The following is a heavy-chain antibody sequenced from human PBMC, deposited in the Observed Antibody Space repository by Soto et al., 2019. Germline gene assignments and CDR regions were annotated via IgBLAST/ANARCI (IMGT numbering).Heavy chain of an antibody. CDR1: GFTFSSYA. CDR3: AKIATYYDFWSGYYHFDY. J-gene: IGHJ4*02. CDR2: ISGSGGST. V-gene: IGHV3-23*01. Sequence: GGSLILSCAASGFTFSSYAMSWVRQAPGKGLEWVSAISGSGGSTYYADSVKGRFTISRDNSKNTLYLQMNSLRAEDTAVYYCAKIATYYDFWSGYYHFDYWGPGTLVTVSS. D-gene: IGHD3-3*01.